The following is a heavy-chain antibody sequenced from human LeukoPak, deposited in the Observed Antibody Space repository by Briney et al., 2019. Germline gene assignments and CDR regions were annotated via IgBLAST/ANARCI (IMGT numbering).Heavy chain of an antibody. CDR2: ISGSGGST. Sequence: PGGSLRLSCVASGFTFSNYAMSWVRQAPGKGLEWVSAISGSGGSTYYADSVKGRFTISRDNSKNTLYLQMNSLRAEDTAVYYCAKALTYYYDSSGYQHYYFDYWGQGTLVTVSS. CDR1: GFTFSNYA. CDR3: AKALTYYYDSSGYQHYYFDY. J-gene: IGHJ4*02. V-gene: IGHV3-23*01. D-gene: IGHD3-22*01.